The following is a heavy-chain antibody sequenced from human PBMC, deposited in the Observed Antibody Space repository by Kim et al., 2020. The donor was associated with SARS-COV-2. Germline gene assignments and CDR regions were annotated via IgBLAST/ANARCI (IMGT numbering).Heavy chain of an antibody. D-gene: IGHD3-10*01. V-gene: IGHV3-48*03. CDR3: ARDPGYGSGIGGHMDV. CDR2: ISSSGSTI. Sequence: GGSLRLSCAASGFTFSSYEMNWVRQAPGKGLEWVSYISSSGSTIYYADSVKGRFTISRDNAKNSLYLQMNSLRAEDTAVYYCARDPGYGSGIGGHMDVWGQGTTVTVSS. J-gene: IGHJ6*02. CDR1: GFTFSSYE.